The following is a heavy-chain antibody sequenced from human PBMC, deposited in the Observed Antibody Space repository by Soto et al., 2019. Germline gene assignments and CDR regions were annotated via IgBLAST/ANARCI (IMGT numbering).Heavy chain of an antibody. CDR1: GFTFSKYW. D-gene: IGHD5-18*01. Sequence: EVQLVESGGGLVQPGGSLRLSCAASGFTFSKYWIHWVRQAPGKGLVWVSRIKGDESTTNYADSVKGRFTISRDNANDVVFLHMNTMTADDTAVYYCARAGYGLWLNDYWGQGTLVTVSS. J-gene: IGHJ4*02. CDR3: ARAGYGLWLNDY. V-gene: IGHV3-74*01. CDR2: IKGDESTT.